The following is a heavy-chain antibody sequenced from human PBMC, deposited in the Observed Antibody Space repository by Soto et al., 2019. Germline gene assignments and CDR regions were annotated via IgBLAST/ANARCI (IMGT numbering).Heavy chain of an antibody. CDR2: IYYSGNT. J-gene: IGHJ3*02. D-gene: IGHD1-1*01. CDR3: AQSLVFTGGDGVDI. CDR1: GGSITTGGRY. Sequence: QVRLQEWGPGLVKPSQTLSLKCSVSGGSITTGGRYWSWIRQLPGKGLEWIGDIYYSGNTYYNASLKSRVAKSVEAANNQSALKLSSVTAADTGVYYCAQSLVFTGGDGVDICGQGRLVTVSS. V-gene: IGHV4-31*02.